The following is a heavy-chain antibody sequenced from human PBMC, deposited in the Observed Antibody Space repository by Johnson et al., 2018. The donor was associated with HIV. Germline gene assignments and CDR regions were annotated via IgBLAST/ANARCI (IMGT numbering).Heavy chain of an antibody. Sequence: VQLVESGGGLIQPGGSLRLSCAASGFTVSSNYMSWVRQAPGKGLEWVSVIHSGGSVLYADSVKGRFTISRDNFKNTVYLQMNSLRTVDTAVYYCARGYTWNDVSIWGQGTMVTVSS. CDR1: GFTVSSNY. V-gene: IGHV3-66*03. D-gene: IGHD1-1*01. CDR3: ARGYTWNDVSI. CDR2: IHSGGSV. J-gene: IGHJ3*02.